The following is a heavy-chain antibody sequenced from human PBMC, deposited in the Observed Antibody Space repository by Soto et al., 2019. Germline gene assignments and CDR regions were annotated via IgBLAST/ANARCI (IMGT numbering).Heavy chain of an antibody. CDR1: GYTFNNYA. V-gene: IGHV1-18*01. Sequence: QAQLVQSGAEVKKPGASVNVSCKASGYTFNNYAINWVRQAPGQGLEWMAWISTYNGNTVIAQNFQGRVTMTTDTSTATTYMELRSLRYDDTAIYYCATSPLAAHLANWLDPWGQGTLVTVSS. CDR2: ISTYNGNT. J-gene: IGHJ5*02. D-gene: IGHD2-15*01. CDR3: ATSPLAAHLANWLDP.